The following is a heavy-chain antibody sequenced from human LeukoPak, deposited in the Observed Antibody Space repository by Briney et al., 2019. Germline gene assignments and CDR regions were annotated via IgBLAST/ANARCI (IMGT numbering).Heavy chain of an antibody. CDR3: AREGCSSTSCFPANSYYYYYMDV. D-gene: IGHD2-2*01. CDR1: GGSISSGSYY. CDR2: IYTSGST. Sequence: KSSETLSLTCTVSGGSISSGSYYWSWIRQPAGKGLEWIGRIYTSGSTNYNPSLKSRVTISVDTSKNQFSLKLSSVTAADTAVYYCAREGCSSTSCFPANSYYYYYMDVWGKGTTVTVSS. J-gene: IGHJ6*03. V-gene: IGHV4-61*02.